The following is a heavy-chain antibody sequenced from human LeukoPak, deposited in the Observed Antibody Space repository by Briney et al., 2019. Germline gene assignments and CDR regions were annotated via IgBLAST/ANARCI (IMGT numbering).Heavy chain of an antibody. V-gene: IGHV4-59*01. D-gene: IGHD6-19*01. J-gene: IGHJ4*02. CDR1: GGSISSYY. CDR2: IYYSGST. CDR3: ARIGTVASNDY. Sequence: SETLSLTCTVSGGSISSYYWSWIRQPPGKGLEWIGYIYYSGSTNYNPSLKSRVTISVDTSKNQFSLKLSSVTAADTAVYYCARIGTVASNDYWGQGTLVTVSS.